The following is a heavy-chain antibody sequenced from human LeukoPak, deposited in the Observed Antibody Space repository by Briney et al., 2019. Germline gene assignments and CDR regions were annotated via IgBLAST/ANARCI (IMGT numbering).Heavy chain of an antibody. CDR2: INHSGST. J-gene: IGHJ6*03. V-gene: IGHV4-34*01. Sequence: SETLSLTCAVYGGSFSGYYWSWIRQPQGKGLEWIGEINHSGSTNYNPSLKSRVTISVDTSKNQFSLKLSSVTAADTAVYYCARGRGSSYYYYYMDVWGKGTTVTVSS. CDR1: GGSFSGYY. D-gene: IGHD6-6*01. CDR3: ARGRGSSYYYYYMDV.